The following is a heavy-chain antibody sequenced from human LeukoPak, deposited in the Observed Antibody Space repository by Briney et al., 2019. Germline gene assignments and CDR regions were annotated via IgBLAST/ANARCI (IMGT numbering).Heavy chain of an antibody. CDR3: ARGIGDRYDFWSGYYLGSRMDV. Sequence: ASVKVSCKASGYTSTSYGISWVRQAPGQGLEWMGWISAYNGNTNCAQKLQGRVTMTTDTSTSTAYMELRSLRSDDTAVYYCARGIGDRYDFWSGYYLGSRMDVWGQGTTVTVSS. V-gene: IGHV1-18*01. CDR2: ISAYNGNT. D-gene: IGHD3-3*01. J-gene: IGHJ6*02. CDR1: GYTSTSYG.